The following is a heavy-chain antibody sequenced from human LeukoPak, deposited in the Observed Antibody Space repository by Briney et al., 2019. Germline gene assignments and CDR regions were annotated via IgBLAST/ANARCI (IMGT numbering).Heavy chain of an antibody. D-gene: IGHD3-22*01. V-gene: IGHV4-39*01. CDR2: IYYSGST. CDR1: GGSISSSSYY. CDR3: ARHIYDSSGYYYLVEMTFDY. Sequence: PSETLSLTCTVSGGSISSSSYYWGWIRQPPGKGLEWIGSIYYSGSTYYNPSLKSRVTISVDTSKNQFSLKLSSVTAADTAVYYCARHIYDSSGYYYLVEMTFDYWGQGTLVTVSS. J-gene: IGHJ4*02.